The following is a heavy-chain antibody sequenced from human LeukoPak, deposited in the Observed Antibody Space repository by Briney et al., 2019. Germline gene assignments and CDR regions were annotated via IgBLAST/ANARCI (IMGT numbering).Heavy chain of an antibody. V-gene: IGHV3-23*01. CDR1: GFTFSGFA. CDR2: ISGSGSNT. J-gene: IGHJ4*02. D-gene: IGHD2-2*01. CDR3: ASHCTSASCYAY. Sequence: GVSLTLSCTASGFTFSGFAMSWVRQAPGKGLEWVSDISGSGSNTDYADSVKGRFTIARDNSKNTLYLQMNNLRAEDTALYSCASHCTSASCYAYWGQGTLVAVSS.